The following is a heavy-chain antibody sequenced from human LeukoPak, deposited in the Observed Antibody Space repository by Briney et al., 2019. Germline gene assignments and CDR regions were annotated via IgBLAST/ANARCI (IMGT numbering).Heavy chain of an antibody. J-gene: IGHJ6*02. D-gene: IGHD3-22*01. CDR1: GGSFSGYY. Sequence: PSETLSLTCAVYGGSFSGYYWSWIRQPPGKGLEWIGEINHSGSTNYNPSLKSRVTISVDTSKNQFSLKLSSVTAADTAVYYCASHTYYYDSSGYVYYYCYGMDVWGQGTTVTVSS. V-gene: IGHV4-34*01. CDR3: ASHTYYYDSSGYVYYYCYGMDV. CDR2: INHSGST.